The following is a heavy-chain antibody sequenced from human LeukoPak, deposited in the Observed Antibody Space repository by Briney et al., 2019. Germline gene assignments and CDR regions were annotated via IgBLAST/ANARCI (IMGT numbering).Heavy chain of an antibody. D-gene: IGHD6-6*01. V-gene: IGHV3-48*03. Sequence: GGSLRLSCGASGFTFSSYEMNWVRQVPGKGLEWVSYISSSGRTTKYADSVKGRFTISRDNDKSSLYLQMNSLRAEDTAVYYCARTRSSSSDFDYWGQGTLVTVSS. CDR1: GFTFSSYE. J-gene: IGHJ4*02. CDR3: ARTRSSSSDFDY. CDR2: ISSSGRTT.